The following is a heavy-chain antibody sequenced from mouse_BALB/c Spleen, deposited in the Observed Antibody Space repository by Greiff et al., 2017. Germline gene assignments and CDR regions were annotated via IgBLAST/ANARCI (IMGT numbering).Heavy chain of an antibody. J-gene: IGHJ4*01. CDR1: GFTFSDYY. Sequence: EVQVVESGGGLVKPGGSLKLSCAASGFTFSDYYMYWVRQTPEKRLEWVATISDGGSYTYYPDSVKGRFTISRDNAKNNLYLQMSSLKSEDTAMYYCARADEGYYAMDYWGQGTSVTVSS. V-gene: IGHV5-4*02. CDR3: ARADEGYYAMDY. CDR2: ISDGGSYT.